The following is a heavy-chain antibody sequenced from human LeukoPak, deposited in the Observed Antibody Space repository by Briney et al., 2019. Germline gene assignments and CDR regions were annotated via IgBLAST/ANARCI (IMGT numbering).Heavy chain of an antibody. Sequence: GGSLRLSCAASGFTFATYVMGWVRQAPGKGLERVSTISGSGGSTYYADSVKGRFTISRDNSKNTLYLQMNSLRAEDTAVYYCAKGDSVVPAAIFDYWGQGTLVTVSS. CDR3: AKGDSVVPAAIFDY. CDR1: GFTFATYV. D-gene: IGHD2-2*02. J-gene: IGHJ4*02. V-gene: IGHV3-23*01. CDR2: ISGSGGST.